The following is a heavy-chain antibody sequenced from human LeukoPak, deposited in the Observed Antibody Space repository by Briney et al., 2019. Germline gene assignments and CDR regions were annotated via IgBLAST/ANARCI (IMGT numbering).Heavy chain of an antibody. CDR2: IYRGGTT. CDR3: ARDYYYDDSGQPVRLDY. J-gene: IGHJ4*02. V-gene: IGHV3-66*01. D-gene: IGHD3-22*01. Sequence: GGSLRLSCVASGFTVSSNYMSWVRQAPGKGPEWLSVIYRGGTTYYAGSVKGRFTISRDDSKNTLYLQMNSLRAEDTAVYYCARDYYYDDSGQPVRLDYWGQGTLVTVSS. CDR1: GFTVSSNY.